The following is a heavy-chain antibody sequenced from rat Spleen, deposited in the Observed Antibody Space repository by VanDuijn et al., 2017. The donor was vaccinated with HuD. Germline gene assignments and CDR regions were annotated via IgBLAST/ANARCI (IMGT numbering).Heavy chain of an antibody. D-gene: IGHD1-2*01. CDR1: GFTFSDYY. V-gene: IGHV5-22*01. J-gene: IGHJ1*01. CDR3: ARHRQLSSYYWYFDF. Sequence: EVQLVESGGGLVQPGRSLKLSCAASGFTFSDYYMAWVRQAPTKGLEWVASISYEGSSTYYGDSVKGRFTISRDNAKSTLYLQMNSLRSEDTATYYCARHRQLSSYYWYFDFWGPGTMVTVSS. CDR2: ISYEGSST.